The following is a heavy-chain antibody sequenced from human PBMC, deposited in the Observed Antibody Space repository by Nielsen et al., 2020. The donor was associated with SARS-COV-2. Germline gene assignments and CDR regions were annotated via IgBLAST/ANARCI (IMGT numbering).Heavy chain of an antibody. CDR1: GFTFSSYG. J-gene: IGHJ4*02. V-gene: IGHV3-30*03. D-gene: IGHD6-19*01. CDR3: ASNAGSGWYGPHY. Sequence: GESLKISCAASGFTFSSYGMHWVRQAPGEGLEWVAVISYDGSSRYYADSVKGRFTISRDNAKNTLYLQMNSLRAEDTAVYYCASNAGSGWYGPHYWGQGTLVTVSS. CDR2: ISYDGSSR.